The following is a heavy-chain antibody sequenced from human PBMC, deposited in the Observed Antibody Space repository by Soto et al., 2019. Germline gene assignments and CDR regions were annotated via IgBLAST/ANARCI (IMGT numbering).Heavy chain of an antibody. CDR1: GGSISSGGYY. V-gene: IGHV4-31*03. CDR2: IYYSGST. Sequence: PSETLSLTCTVSGGSISSGGYYWSWIRQHPGKGLEWIGYIYYSGSTYYNPSLKSRVTISVDTSKNQFSLKLSSVTAADTAVYYCARGGSSYYYGMDVWGQGTTVTVSS. D-gene: IGHD3-16*01. J-gene: IGHJ6*02. CDR3: ARGGSSYYYGMDV.